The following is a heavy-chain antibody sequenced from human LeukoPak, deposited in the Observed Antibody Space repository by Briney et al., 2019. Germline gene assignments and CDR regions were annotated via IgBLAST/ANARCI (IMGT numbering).Heavy chain of an antibody. CDR1: GYTLTELS. CDR3: ARGGLRFLDNNDHPVQIYYYMDV. D-gene: IGHD3-3*01. Sequence: GASVKVSCKVSGYTLTELSMHWVRQAPGQGLEWMGGIIPIFGTANYAQKFQGRVTITADKSTSTAYMELSSLRSEDTAVYYCARGGLRFLDNNDHPVQIYYYMDVCGKGTTVTVSS. CDR2: IIPIFGTA. V-gene: IGHV1-69*06. J-gene: IGHJ6*03.